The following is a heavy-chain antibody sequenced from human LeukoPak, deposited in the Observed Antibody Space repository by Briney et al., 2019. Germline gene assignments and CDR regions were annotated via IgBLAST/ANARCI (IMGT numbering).Heavy chain of an antibody. J-gene: IGHJ4*02. D-gene: IGHD2-21*02. CDR3: ARQVGVVTALRFDF. V-gene: IGHV5-51*01. CDR1: GYNFPTYW. CDR2: IYPGDSDT. Sequence: GESLKISCKVSGYNFPTYWIAWVRQMPGKGLEWMGIIYPGDSDTGYSPSFQGQVTISADKSISTAYLQWSSLEASDTAMYYCARQVGVVTALRFDFWGQGTLVTVSS.